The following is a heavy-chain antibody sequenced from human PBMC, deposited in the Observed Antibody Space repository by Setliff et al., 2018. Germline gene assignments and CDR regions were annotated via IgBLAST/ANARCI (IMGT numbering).Heavy chain of an antibody. CDR1: GFNFDDYG. CDR3: ARARGVGTTSHHMDV. J-gene: IGHJ6*03. Sequence: GGSLRLSCEVSGFNFDDYGMTWVRQVPGKGLEWVSTITWNGRTITYADSVKGRFIISKDNPKNSLSLQMNSLRPDDTAFYYCARARGVGTTSHHMDVWGKGTTVTVSS. D-gene: IGHD2-8*01. V-gene: IGHV3-20*04. CDR2: ITWNGRTI.